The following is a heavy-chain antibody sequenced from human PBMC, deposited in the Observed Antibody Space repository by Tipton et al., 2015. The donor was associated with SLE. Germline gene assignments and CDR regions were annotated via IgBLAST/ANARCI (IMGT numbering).Heavy chain of an antibody. Sequence: TVSLTCAVSGGSINSYNWWTWVRQPPGKGLEWIGEINHGGSTNYNPSLKSRVTISVDTSKNQFSLKLSSVTAADTAVHYCAQAHLWGSYRYASDIWGQGTMVTVSS. D-gene: IGHD3-16*02. J-gene: IGHJ3*02. CDR2: INHGGST. CDR3: AQAHLWGSYRYASDI. CDR1: GGSINSYNW. V-gene: IGHV4-4*02.